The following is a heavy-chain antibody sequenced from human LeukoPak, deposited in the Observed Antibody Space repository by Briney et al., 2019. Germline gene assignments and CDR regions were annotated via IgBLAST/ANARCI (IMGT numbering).Heavy chain of an antibody. CDR1: GGSISSGAYY. J-gene: IGHJ4*02. CDR2: IYYSGNT. V-gene: IGHV4-39*01. Sequence: SETLSLTCTVSGGSISSGAYYWSWIRQHPGKGLEWIGYIYYSGNTFYNPSLKSRVTISVDTSKKQFSLKLSSMTAADTAVYYCARHESSGDYFDNWGQGTLVIVSS. D-gene: IGHD3-22*01. CDR3: ARHESSGDYFDN.